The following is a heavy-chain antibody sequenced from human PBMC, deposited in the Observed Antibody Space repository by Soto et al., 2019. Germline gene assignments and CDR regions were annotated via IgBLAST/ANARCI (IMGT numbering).Heavy chain of an antibody. D-gene: IGHD6-13*01. V-gene: IGHV1-69*01. CDR3: ARGRGIGFSSTWNIYWYYNMDV. CDR2: IIPRFATT. J-gene: IGHJ6*02. CDR1: GGTFSDYA. Sequence: QVQLVQSGAEVRKSGSSVKVSCKAAGGTFSDYALSWVRQAPGQGLEWMGGIIPRFATTNYAQKFQGRVTITADDSATTAHMELSSLKSEDTAVYYCARGRGIGFSSTWNIYWYYNMDVWGQGTPVTVSS.